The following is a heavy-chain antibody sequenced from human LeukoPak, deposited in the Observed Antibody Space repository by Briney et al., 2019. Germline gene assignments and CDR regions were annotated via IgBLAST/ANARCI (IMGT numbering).Heavy chain of an antibody. CDR1: GGSISSYY. D-gene: IGHD3-10*01. CDR2: IYYSGST. V-gene: IGHV4-59*01. J-gene: IGHJ3*02. CDR3: ARADAVWFGELLVPAAFDI. Sequence: SETLSLTCTVSGGSISSYYWSWIRQPPGKGLEWIGYIYYSGSTNYNPSLKSRVTISVDTSKNQFSLKLSSVTAADTAVYYCARADAVWFGELLVPAAFDIWGQGQWSPSLQ.